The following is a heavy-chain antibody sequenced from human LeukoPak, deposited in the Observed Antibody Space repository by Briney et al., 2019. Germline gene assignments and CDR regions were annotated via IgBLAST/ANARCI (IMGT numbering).Heavy chain of an antibody. V-gene: IGHV1-69*13. CDR3: VRGGYYGSGSYYALDC. CDR2: IIPIFGTA. Sequence: SVKVSCKASGGTFSSYAISWVRQAPGQGLEWMGGIIPIFGTANYAQKFQGRVTITADESTSTAYMELSSLRSEDTAVYYCVRGGYYGSGSYYALDCWGQGTLVTVSS. J-gene: IGHJ4*02. CDR1: GGTFSSYA. D-gene: IGHD3-10*01.